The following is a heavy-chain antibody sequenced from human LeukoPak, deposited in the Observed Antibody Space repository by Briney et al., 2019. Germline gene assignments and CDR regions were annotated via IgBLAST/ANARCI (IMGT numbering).Heavy chain of an antibody. CDR1: GFTFSNAW. V-gene: IGHV3-15*01. D-gene: IGHD4-17*01. CDR3: TTDGPREIAYGDY. CDR2: IKSKTDCGTT. J-gene: IGHJ4*02. Sequence: PGGSLRLSCAASGFTFSNAWMSWVRQAPGKGLEWVGRIKSKTDCGTTDYAASVKARYTISRDDSKNTLYLQMNSLKTEDTAVYYCTTDGPREIAYGDYWGRGTLVTVSS.